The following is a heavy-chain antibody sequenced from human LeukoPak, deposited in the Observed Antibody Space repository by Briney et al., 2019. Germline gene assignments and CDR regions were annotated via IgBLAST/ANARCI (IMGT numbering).Heavy chain of an antibody. D-gene: IGHD4-17*01. CDR1: GFTFSSYA. J-gene: IGHJ4*02. Sequence: GSLRLSCAASGFTFSSYAMSWVRQAPGKGLEWVSAISGSGGSTYYADSVKGRFTISRDNSKNTLYLQMNSLRAEDTAVYYCAKPRWSGGDYAWDYWGQGTLVTVSS. V-gene: IGHV3-23*01. CDR3: AKPRWSGGDYAWDY. CDR2: ISGSGGST.